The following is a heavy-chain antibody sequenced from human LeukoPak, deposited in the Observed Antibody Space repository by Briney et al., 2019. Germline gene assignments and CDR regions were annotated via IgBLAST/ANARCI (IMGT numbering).Heavy chain of an antibody. CDR3: SRGSGWLSVY. Sequence: GGSLRLSCTASGFTFGDYLTSWFRQAPGKGLEWIGFISGGTTEYAASVKGRFTISRDDSTSIAYLQMNSLTTEDTAVYYCSRGSGWLSVYWGQGTLVTVSS. D-gene: IGHD6-19*01. CDR2: ISGGTT. J-gene: IGHJ4*02. V-gene: IGHV3-49*03. CDR1: GFTFGDYL.